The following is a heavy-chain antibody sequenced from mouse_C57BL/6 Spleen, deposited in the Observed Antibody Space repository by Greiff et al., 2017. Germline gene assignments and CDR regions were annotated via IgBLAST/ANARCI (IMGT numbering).Heavy chain of an antibody. Sequence: VQLQQSGAELVKPGASVKISCKASGYAFSSYWMNWVKQRPGKGLEWIGQIYPGDGDTNYNGKFKGKATLTADKSSSTAYMPLSSLTSEDSAVYFCARSKSTMVTAGGYFDVWGTGTTVTVSA. V-gene: IGHV1-80*01. CDR1: GYAFSSYW. J-gene: IGHJ1*03. CDR2: IYPGDGDT. CDR3: ARSKSTMVTAGGYFDV. D-gene: IGHD2-2*01.